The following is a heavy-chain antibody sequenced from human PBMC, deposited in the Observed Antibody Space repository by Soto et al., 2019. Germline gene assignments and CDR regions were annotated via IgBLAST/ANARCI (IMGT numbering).Heavy chain of an antibody. CDR3: ASGVGSGSYFNQYNWFDP. CDR2: INVYNGNT. Sequence: QVQLVQSGGEVKKPGASVKVSCKASGYTFTNYGISWVRQAPGQRLEWMGWINVYNGNTKYAQKVQCRVTMTTDTSTSTAYMELRSLRSDDTAVYYCASGVGSGSYFNQYNWFDPWGQGTLVTVSS. J-gene: IGHJ5*02. D-gene: IGHD3-10*01. V-gene: IGHV1-18*01. CDR1: GYTFTNYG.